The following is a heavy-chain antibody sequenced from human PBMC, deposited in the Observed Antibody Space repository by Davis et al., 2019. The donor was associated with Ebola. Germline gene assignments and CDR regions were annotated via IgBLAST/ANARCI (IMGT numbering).Heavy chain of an antibody. CDR2: IRYDGSNK. CDR3: AKKLGITIFDLPYYFYGMDV. J-gene: IGHJ6*02. CDR1: GFTFSSYG. Sequence: GESLKISCAASGFTFSSYGMHWVRQAPGKVLEWVAFIRYDGSNKYYADSVKGRFTISRDNSKNTLYLQMNSLRAEDTAVYYCAKKLGITIFDLPYYFYGMDVWGQGTTVTVSS. D-gene: IGHD3-3*01. V-gene: IGHV3-30*02.